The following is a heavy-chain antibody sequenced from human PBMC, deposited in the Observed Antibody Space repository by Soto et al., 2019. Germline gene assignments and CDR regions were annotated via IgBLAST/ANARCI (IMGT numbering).Heavy chain of an antibody. CDR3: ARLQSHSGSGTYYIDY. CDR1: GDSITTATY. D-gene: IGHD3-10*01. Sequence: QLQLQESGPGLVQPSETLSLTCAVSGDSITTATYWGWIRQPPGKGLQWIGSIYHPGTTYYTPSLGVHALMSCDSSKTQFALRLDPGAAADPAVYCCARLQSHSGSGTYYIDYWGQGTLVTVSS. V-gene: IGHV4-38-2*01. J-gene: IGHJ4*02. CDR2: IYHPGTT.